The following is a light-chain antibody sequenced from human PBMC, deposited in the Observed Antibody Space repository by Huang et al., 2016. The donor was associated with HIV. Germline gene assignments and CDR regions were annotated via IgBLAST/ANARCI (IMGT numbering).Light chain of an antibody. CDR3: QQSYSTPPWT. V-gene: IGKV1-39*01. CDR1: QSVSSY. Sequence: DIQMTQSPSSLSASVGDRVTITCRESQSVSSYLNWYQQTPGKAPKLLSYAASSLQSGVPSRFSVSGSGTDFTLTIRSLQPEDFATYYCQQSYSTPPWTFGQGTKVEIK. J-gene: IGKJ1*01. CDR2: AAS.